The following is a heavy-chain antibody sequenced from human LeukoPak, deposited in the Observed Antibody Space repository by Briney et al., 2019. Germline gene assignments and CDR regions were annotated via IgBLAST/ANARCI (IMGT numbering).Heavy chain of an antibody. V-gene: IGHV3-23*01. CDR1: GFTFSSYA. Sequence: GGSLRLSCAASGFTFSSYAMSWVRQAPGKGLEWVSAISGSGGSTYYADSVKGRFTISRDNSKNTLYLQMNTLRAEDTAVYYCAKSEDRILLWFGELLYGCDYWGQGTLVTVSS. J-gene: IGHJ4*02. CDR3: AKSEDRILLWFGELLYGCDY. D-gene: IGHD3-10*01. CDR2: ISGSGGST.